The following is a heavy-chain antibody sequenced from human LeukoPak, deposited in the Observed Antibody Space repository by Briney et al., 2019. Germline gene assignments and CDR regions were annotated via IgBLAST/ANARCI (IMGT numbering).Heavy chain of an antibody. D-gene: IGHD3-3*01. CDR2: ISSSSSYI. J-gene: IGHJ4*02. CDR3: AKGGYYDFWSGYAHPIDY. CDR1: GFTFSNYA. Sequence: GGSLRLSCAASGFTFSNYAMGWLRQAPGKGLEWVSSISSSSSYIYYADSVKGRFTISRDNAKNSLYLQMNSLRAEDTAVYYCAKGGYYDFWSGYAHPIDYWGQGTLVTVSS. V-gene: IGHV3-21*01.